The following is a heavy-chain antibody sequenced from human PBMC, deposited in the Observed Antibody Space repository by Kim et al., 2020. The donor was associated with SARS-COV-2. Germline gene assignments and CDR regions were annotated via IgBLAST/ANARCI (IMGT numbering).Heavy chain of an antibody. D-gene: IGHD5-12*01. Sequence: YAESVEGRFTGSRDSSKSTSWLQMDSLRAEDMGVYYCARDPRDGYYFFDHWGQGSLVTVSS. CDR3: ARDPRDGYYFFDH. V-gene: IGHV3-33*01. J-gene: IGHJ4*02.